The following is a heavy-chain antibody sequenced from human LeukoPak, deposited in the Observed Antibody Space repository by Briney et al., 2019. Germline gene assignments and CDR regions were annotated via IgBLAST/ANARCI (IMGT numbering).Heavy chain of an antibody. Sequence: PSVTLSLKCAVSGGCISSYYWSWIRKTAGKGLEWIGRIYTSGSTNYNPPLKSRVTMSVDTSKNQFSLKLSSVTAADTAVYYCARDLLRYFDWSASDAFDIWGQGTTVTASS. CDR1: GGCISSYY. J-gene: IGHJ3*02. D-gene: IGHD3-9*01. CDR3: ARDLLRYFDWSASDAFDI. V-gene: IGHV4-4*07. CDR2: IYTSGST.